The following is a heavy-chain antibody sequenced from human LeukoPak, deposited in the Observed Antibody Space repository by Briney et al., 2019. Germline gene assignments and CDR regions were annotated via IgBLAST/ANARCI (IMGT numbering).Heavy chain of an antibody. V-gene: IGHV4-4*07. CDR1: GGSISSYY. Sequence: SETLSLTCTVSGGSISSYYWSWIRQPAGKGLEWIGRIYIRGSTNYNPSLKSRVTMSLDTSKNQFSLKLSSVTAADAAVYYCARVNSNWYYFDNWRQGTLVSVSS. CDR2: IYIRGST. J-gene: IGHJ4*02. CDR3: ARVNSNWYYFDN. D-gene: IGHD6-13*01.